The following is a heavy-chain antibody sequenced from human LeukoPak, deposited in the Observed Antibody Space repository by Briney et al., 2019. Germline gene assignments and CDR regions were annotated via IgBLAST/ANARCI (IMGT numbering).Heavy chain of an antibody. V-gene: IGHV3-23*01. CDR3: AKRYCSSTSCYWVAFDI. Sequence: GGSLRLSCAASGFTFSSYAMSWVRQAPGKGLEWVSAISGCGGSTYYADSVKGRFTISRDNSKNTMYLQMNSLRAEDTAVYYCAKRYCSSTSCYWVAFDIWGQGTMVTVSS. J-gene: IGHJ3*02. CDR1: GFTFSSYA. CDR2: ISGCGGST. D-gene: IGHD2-2*01.